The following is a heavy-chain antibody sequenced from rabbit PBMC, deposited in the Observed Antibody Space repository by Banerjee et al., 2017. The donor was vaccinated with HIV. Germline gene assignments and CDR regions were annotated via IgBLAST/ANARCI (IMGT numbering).Heavy chain of an antibody. Sequence: QEQLEESGGDLVQPEGSLTLTCTASGFSFSSSYWICWVRQAPGKGLEWIACIYAGSSGSTYYASWAKGRFTISKTSSTTVTLQMTSLTAADTATYFCAREDGLTHWNIDLWGPGTLVTVS. CDR2: IYAGSSGST. J-gene: IGHJ6*01. D-gene: IGHD2-1*01. CDR3: AREDGLTHWNIDL. V-gene: IGHV1S45*01. CDR1: GFSFSSSYW.